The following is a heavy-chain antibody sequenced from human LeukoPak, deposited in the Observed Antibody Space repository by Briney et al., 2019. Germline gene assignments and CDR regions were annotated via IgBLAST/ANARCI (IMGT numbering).Heavy chain of an antibody. CDR1: GGSISSSSYY. CDR2: IYYSGST. D-gene: IGHD5-18*01. Sequence: PAETLSLTCTVSGGSISSSSYYWGWIRQPPGKGLEWIGSIYYSGSTYYNPSLKSRVTISVDTSKNQFSLKLSSVTAADTAVYYCARTPPDTAIWLGDYYYMDVWGKGTTVTVSS. J-gene: IGHJ6*03. CDR3: ARTPPDTAIWLGDYYYMDV. V-gene: IGHV4-39*01.